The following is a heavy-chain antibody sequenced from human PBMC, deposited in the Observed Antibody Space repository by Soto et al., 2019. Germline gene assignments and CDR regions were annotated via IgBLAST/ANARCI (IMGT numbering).Heavy chain of an antibody. Sequence: QVQLVESGGGVVQPGRSLRLSCAASGFTFSNYAMHWVRQAPGKGLEWVAVISYDGAKKYYADSVKGRFTISRDNSKNTLYLQMNSLRAEDTAVYYCARGLTLVRGTSTDAFDIWGRGTMVTVSS. CDR2: ISYDGAKK. CDR1: GFTFSNYA. V-gene: IGHV3-30-3*01. D-gene: IGHD3-10*01. J-gene: IGHJ3*02. CDR3: ARGLTLVRGTSTDAFDI.